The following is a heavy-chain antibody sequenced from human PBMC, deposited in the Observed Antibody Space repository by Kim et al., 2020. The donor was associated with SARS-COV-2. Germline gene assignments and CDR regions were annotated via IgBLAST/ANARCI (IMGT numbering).Heavy chain of an antibody. CDR3: ASSFDYYYDGMDV. V-gene: IGHV1-3*01. Sequence: KYSQKCKGRVTITRETSASTAYRELSSLRSEDTAVYYCASSFDYYYDGMDVWGQGTTVTVSS. J-gene: IGHJ6*02.